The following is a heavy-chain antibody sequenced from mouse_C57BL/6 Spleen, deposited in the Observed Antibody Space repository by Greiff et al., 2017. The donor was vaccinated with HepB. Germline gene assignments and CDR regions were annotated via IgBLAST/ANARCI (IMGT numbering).Heavy chain of an antibody. CDR2: INPNNGGT. V-gene: IGHV1-18*01. Sequence: EVQLQQSGPELVKPGASVKIPCKASGYTFTDYNMDWVKQSHGKSLEWIGDINPNNGGTIYNQKFKGKATLTVDNSSSTAYMELRSLTSEDTAVYYCARSNWDWFAYWGQGTLVTVSA. J-gene: IGHJ3*01. CDR1: GYTFTDYN. CDR3: ARSNWDWFAY. D-gene: IGHD4-1*01.